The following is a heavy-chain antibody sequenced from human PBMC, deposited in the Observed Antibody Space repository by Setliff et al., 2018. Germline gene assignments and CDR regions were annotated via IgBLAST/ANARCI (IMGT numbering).Heavy chain of an antibody. V-gene: IGHV4-59*11. CDR1: GVSTSGHY. D-gene: IGHD1-26*01. Sequence: KPSETLSLTCTVSGVSTSGHYWNWIRQPPGKGLEWIGYIYYDGNTKYNPSLKSRVTMSIDPSKNQLSLKLTTVSAADTAVYYCVRDNTIVGATDYWGQGTLVTVSS. CDR3: VRDNTIVGATDY. CDR2: IYYDGNT. J-gene: IGHJ4*02.